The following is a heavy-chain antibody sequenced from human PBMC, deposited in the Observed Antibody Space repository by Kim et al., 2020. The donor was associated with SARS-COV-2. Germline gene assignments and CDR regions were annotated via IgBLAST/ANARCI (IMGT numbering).Heavy chain of an antibody. V-gene: IGHV3-21*01. CDR1: GFTFSSYS. Sequence: GGSLRLSCAASGFTFSSYSMNWVRQAPGKGLEWVSSISSSSSYIYYADSVKGRFTISRDNAKNSLYLQMNSLRAEDTAVYYCARDLGEGSSWRLYYYYYGMDVWGQGTTVTVSS. J-gene: IGHJ6*02. CDR3: ARDLGEGSSWRLYYYYYGMDV. D-gene: IGHD6-13*01. CDR2: ISSSSSYI.